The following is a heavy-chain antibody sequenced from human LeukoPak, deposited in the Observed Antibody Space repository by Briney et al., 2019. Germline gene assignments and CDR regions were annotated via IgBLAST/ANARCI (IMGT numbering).Heavy chain of an antibody. CDR3: ASTYCSSTSCYRDYYYGMDV. CDR2: IYYSGST. J-gene: IGHJ6*02. D-gene: IGHD2-2*01. CDR1: GGSISSGDYY. Sequence: SQTLSLTCTVSGGSISSGDYYWSWSRQPPGKGLEWIGYIYYSGSTYYNPSLKSRVTISVDTSKNQFSLKLSSVTAADTAVYYCASTYCSSTSCYRDYYYGMDVWGQGTTVTVSS. V-gene: IGHV4-30-4*01.